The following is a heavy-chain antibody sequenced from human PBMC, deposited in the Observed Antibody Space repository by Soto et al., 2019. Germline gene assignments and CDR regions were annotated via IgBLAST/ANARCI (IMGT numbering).Heavy chain of an antibody. CDR2: IIPILGIA. CDR3: ARDLRGYSGYDSPNWFDP. CDR1: GGTFSSYT. J-gene: IGHJ5*02. V-gene: IGHV1-69*08. Sequence: QVQLVQSGAEVKKPGSSVKVSCKASGGTFSSYTISWVRQAPGQGLEWMGRIIPILGIANYAQKFQGRVTITADKSTSTAYMELSSLRSDDTAVYYCARDLRGYSGYDSPNWFDPWGQGTLVTVSS. D-gene: IGHD5-12*01.